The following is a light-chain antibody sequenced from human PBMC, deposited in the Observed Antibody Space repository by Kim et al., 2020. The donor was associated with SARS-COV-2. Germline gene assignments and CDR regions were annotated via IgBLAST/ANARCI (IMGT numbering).Light chain of an antibody. CDR1: QSVSSN. V-gene: IGKV3-15*01. CDR2: GAS. CDR3: QQYNNWPPYT. J-gene: IGKJ2*01. Sequence: EIVMTQSLATLSVSPGERATLSCRASQSVSSNLAWYQQKPGQAPRLLIYGASTRATGIPARFSGSGSGTEFTLTINSLQSEDFAVYYCQQYNNWPPYTFGQGTKLEI.